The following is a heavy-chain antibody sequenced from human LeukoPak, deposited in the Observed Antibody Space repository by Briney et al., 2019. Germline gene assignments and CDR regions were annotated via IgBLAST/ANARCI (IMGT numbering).Heavy chain of an antibody. D-gene: IGHD3-9*01. CDR2: IRYDGIKK. J-gene: IGHJ3*02. V-gene: IGHV3-30*02. CDR3: AKGVGYDILTGRPHAFDI. Sequence: GGSLRLSCAASGFTFDNYGMHWVRQAPGKGLEWVALIRYDGIKKFYAGSVKGRFTISRDNSKNTLYLQMNSLRAEDTAVYYCAKGVGYDILTGRPHAFDIWGQGTMVTVSS. CDR1: GFTFDNYG.